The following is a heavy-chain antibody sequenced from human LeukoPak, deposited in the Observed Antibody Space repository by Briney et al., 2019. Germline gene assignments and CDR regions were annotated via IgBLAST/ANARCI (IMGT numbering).Heavy chain of an antibody. CDR3: ARGARLVTSPIWFDP. Sequence: GGSLRLSCAASGFTFSSYAMSWVRQAPGKGLEWVSAISGSGGSTYYADSVKGRFTISRDNSKNTLYLQMNSLRAEDTAVYYCARGARLVTSPIWFDPWGQGTLVTVSS. V-gene: IGHV3-23*01. CDR2: ISGSGGST. D-gene: IGHD2-21*02. CDR1: GFTFSSYA. J-gene: IGHJ5*02.